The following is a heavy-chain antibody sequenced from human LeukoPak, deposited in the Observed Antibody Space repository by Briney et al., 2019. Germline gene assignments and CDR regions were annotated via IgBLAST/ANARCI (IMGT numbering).Heavy chain of an antibody. J-gene: IGHJ4*02. D-gene: IGHD7-27*01. CDR3: ARDFSSTSNWELDY. CDR1: GYTFIHYF. V-gene: IGHV1-2*06. Sequence: GAAVKVSCKASGYTFIHYFIHWVRQAPGQGVEWMGRINSNSGGTEYTQKFQGRVTMTRDTSITTVYMELSSLTSDDTAVYYCARDFSSTSNWELDYWGQGTLVTVSS. CDR2: INSNSGGT.